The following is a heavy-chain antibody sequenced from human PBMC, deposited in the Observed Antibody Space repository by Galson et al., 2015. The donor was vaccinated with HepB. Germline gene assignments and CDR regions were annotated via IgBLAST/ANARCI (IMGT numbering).Heavy chain of an antibody. Sequence: SVKVSCKASGYTFTDYYMHWVRQAPGQGLEWMGWINPDSGGANYAQKFQGRVTMTRDTSISTAYMELSSLRSDHTAVYYCAVDFGDYVSLNYWGQGTLVTVSS. CDR1: GYTFTDYY. V-gene: IGHV1-2*02. CDR3: AVDFGDYVSLNY. J-gene: IGHJ4*02. D-gene: IGHD4-17*01. CDR2: INPDSGGA.